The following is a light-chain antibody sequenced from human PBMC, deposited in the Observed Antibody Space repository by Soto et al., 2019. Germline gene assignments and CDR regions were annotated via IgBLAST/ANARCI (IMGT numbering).Light chain of an antibody. CDR3: CSNAGSSSYV. J-gene: IGLJ1*01. CDR2: DVS. Sequence: QSVLTQPASVSGSPGQSITVSCTGTTSDVGGYNSVSWYQQHPGKVPKLMIYDVSNRPSGVSNRFSGSKSGNTASLTISGLQAEDEADYYCCSNAGSSSYVFGTGTKVTVL. V-gene: IGLV2-14*01. CDR1: TSDVGGYNS.